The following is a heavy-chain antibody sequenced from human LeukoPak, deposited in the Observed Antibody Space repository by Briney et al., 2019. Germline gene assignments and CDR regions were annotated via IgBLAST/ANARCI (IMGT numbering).Heavy chain of an antibody. V-gene: IGHV4-34*01. CDR2: INHSGST. D-gene: IGHD6-19*01. CDR1: GGSFSGYY. J-gene: IGHJ4*02. CDR3: ARVAVAGIDY. Sequence: SETLSLTCAVYGGSFSGYYWSWIRQPPGKGLEWIGEINHSGSTNYNPSLKSRVTISVDTSKNQFSLKLSSVTAADTAVYYRARVAVAGIDYWGQGTLVTVPS.